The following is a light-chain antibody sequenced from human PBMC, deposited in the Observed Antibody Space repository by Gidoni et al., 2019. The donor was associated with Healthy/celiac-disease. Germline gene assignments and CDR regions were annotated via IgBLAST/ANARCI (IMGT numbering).Light chain of an antibody. CDR2: RNN. CDR3: SAWV. Sequence: QAGLTQPPSVSKGLRQTATLTCTGNSNNVGNQGAAWLQQHQGHPPKLLSYRNNNRPSGISERFSASRSGNTASLTITGLQPEDEADYYCSAWVFGGGTKLTVL. CDR1: SNNVGNQG. V-gene: IGLV10-54*04. J-gene: IGLJ3*02.